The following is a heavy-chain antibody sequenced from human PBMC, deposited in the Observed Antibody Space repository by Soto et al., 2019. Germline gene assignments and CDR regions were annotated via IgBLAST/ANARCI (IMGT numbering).Heavy chain of an antibody. CDR1: GFTFSDSY. CDR3: ARDHYCTSSSCYGNWFDP. J-gene: IGHJ5*02. CDR2: INGGGNII. Sequence: GGSLRLSCATSGFTFSDSYMNWIRQAPGRGLEWVSYINGGGNIIFYADSVKGRFTISRDNAKNSLYLEMNNLRVEDTAIYFCARDHYCTSSSCYGNWFDPWGQGTQVTVSS. V-gene: IGHV3-11*01. D-gene: IGHD2-2*01.